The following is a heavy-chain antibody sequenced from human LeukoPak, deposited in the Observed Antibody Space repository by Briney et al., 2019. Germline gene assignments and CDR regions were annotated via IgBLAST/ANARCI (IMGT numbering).Heavy chain of an antibody. J-gene: IGHJ6*02. V-gene: IGHV3-21*01. CDR1: GFTFSSYS. CDR2: ISSSSSYI. D-gene: IGHD1-1*01. CDR3: ARDRTTGPASYYYGMDV. Sequence: GGSLRLSCAASGFTFSSYSMNWVRQAPGKGREWVSSISSSSSYIYYADSVKGRFTISRDNAKNSLYLQMNSLRAEDTAVYYCARDRTTGPASYYYGMDVWGQGTTVSVSS.